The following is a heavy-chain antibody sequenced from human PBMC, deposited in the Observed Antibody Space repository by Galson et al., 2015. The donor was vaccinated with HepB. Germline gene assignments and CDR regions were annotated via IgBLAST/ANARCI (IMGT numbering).Heavy chain of an antibody. D-gene: IGHD2-2*01. Sequence: SLRLSCAASGFTFSSYAMHWVRQAPGKGLEWVAVISYDGSNKYYADSVKGRFTISRDNSKNTLYLQMNSLRAEDTAVYYCARDWSVPAANVYYYYGMDVWGQGTTVTVSS. J-gene: IGHJ6*02. CDR2: ISYDGSNK. CDR3: ARDWSVPAANVYYYYGMDV. V-gene: IGHV3-30-3*01. CDR1: GFTFSSYA.